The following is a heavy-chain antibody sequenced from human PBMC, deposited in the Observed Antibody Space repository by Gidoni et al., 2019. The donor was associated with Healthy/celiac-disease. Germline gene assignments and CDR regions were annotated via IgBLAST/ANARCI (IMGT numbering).Heavy chain of an antibody. Sequence: QLQLQESGPGLVTPSETLSLTCTVSGGSISSSSYYWGWIRQPPGKGLEWIGSIYYSGSTYYNPSLKSRVTISVDTSKNQFSLKLSSVTAADTAVYYCARHVEVDTAMVGYNWFDPWGQGTLVTVSS. J-gene: IGHJ5*02. V-gene: IGHV4-39*01. CDR1: GGSISSSSYY. D-gene: IGHD5-18*01. CDR2: IYYSGST. CDR3: ARHVEVDTAMVGYNWFDP.